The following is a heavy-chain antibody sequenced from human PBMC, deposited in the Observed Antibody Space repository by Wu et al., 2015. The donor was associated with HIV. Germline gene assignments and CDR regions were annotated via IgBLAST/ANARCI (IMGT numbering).Heavy chain of an antibody. Sequence: QVQLVQSGAEVKKPGSSVKVSCKASGGTFSSYAISWVRQAPGQGLEWMGRIIPSSGSTSYAQKFKGRVTMTRDTSTATVYMELSSLRSDDTAIYSCARAGGFCSGTSCLDLWGQGTLVAVSS. CDR3: ARAGGFCSGTSCLDL. CDR1: GGTFSSYA. J-gene: IGHJ5*02. V-gene: IGHV1-69*04. D-gene: IGHD2-2*03. CDR2: IIPSSGST.